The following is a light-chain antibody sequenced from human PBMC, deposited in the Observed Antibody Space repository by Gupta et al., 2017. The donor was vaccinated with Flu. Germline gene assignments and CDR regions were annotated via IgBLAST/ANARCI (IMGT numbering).Light chain of an antibody. CDR3: QQCKCFPRLT. CDR2: AVS. J-gene: IGKJ4*01. CDR1: QGVDGW. V-gene: IGKV1D-12*01. Sequence: DIQMTQSPSSVSASLGDRVTITCRASQGVDGWLAWYQQKPGKSPKLLISAVSSWQSGVPSRFSGSGDGTEFTLTITSRHPEDSATYFCQQCKCFPRLTFGGGTKLEIK.